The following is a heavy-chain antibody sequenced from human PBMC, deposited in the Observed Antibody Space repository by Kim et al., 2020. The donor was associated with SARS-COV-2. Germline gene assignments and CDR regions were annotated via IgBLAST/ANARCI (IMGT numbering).Heavy chain of an antibody. D-gene: IGHD4-17*01. J-gene: IGHJ5*02. CDR1: GGTFSSYA. V-gene: IGHV1-69*13. Sequence: SVKVSCKASGGTFSSYAISWVRQAPGQGLEWMGGIIPIFGTANYAQKFQGRVTITADESTSTAYMELSSLRSEDTAVYYCARTRYYDYGDFDPWGQGTLVTVSS. CDR3: ARTRYYDYGDFDP. CDR2: IIPIFGTA.